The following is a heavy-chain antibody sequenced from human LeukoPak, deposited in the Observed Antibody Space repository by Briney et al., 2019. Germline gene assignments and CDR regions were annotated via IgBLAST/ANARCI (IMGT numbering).Heavy chain of an antibody. J-gene: IGHJ5*02. CDR3: ATEYYYDSSDRGPFDP. D-gene: IGHD3-22*01. V-gene: IGHV1-24*01. CDR2: FDPGDGET. CDR1: GYTLTELS. Sequence: VASVKVSCKVSGYTLTELSMHWVRQAPGKGLEWMGGFDPGDGETIYAQKFQGRVTMTEDTSTDTAYMELSSLRSEDTAVYYCATEYYYDSSDRGPFDPWGQGTLVTVSS.